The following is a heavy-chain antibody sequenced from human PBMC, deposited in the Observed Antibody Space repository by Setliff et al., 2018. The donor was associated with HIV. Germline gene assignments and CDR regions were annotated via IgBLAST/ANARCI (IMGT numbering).Heavy chain of an antibody. J-gene: IGHJ3*02. CDR2: ISYDGSDK. V-gene: IGHV3-30*04. CDR1: GFTFGSYA. D-gene: IGHD3-22*01. Sequence: LRLSCAASGFTFGSYAMHWVRQAPGRGLEWVAAISYDGSDKFYADSVKGRFTISRDNSKNTLYLQMNSLGAEDTAVYYCARDLRWYDSSGSHDAFDIWGQGTMVTVSS. CDR3: ARDLRWYDSSGSHDAFDI.